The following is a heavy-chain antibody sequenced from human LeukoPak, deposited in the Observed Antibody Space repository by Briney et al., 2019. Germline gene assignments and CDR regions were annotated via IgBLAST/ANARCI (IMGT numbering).Heavy chain of an antibody. Sequence: TSETLSLTCTVSGGSISSYYWSWIRQPPGKGLEWIGYIYTSGSTNYNPSLKSRVTISVDTSKNQFSLKLSSVTAADTAVYYCARYFSSSLDYFDYWGQGTLVTVS. CDR3: ARYFSSSLDYFDY. CDR1: GGSISSYY. V-gene: IGHV4-4*09. CDR2: IYTSGST. D-gene: IGHD6-13*01. J-gene: IGHJ4*02.